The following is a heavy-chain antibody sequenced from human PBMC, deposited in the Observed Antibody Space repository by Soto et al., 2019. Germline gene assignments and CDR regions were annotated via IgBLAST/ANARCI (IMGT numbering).Heavy chain of an antibody. J-gene: IGHJ4*02. CDR2: IYYSGST. D-gene: IGHD4-17*01. Sequence: QVQLQESGPGLVKPSETLSLTCTVSGGSISSYYWSWIRQPPGKGLEWIGYIYYSGSTIYNPSLKSRVTISVDTSKNQFSLKLSSVTAADTAVYYCARGQTTVVTEFHYWGQGTLVTVSS. V-gene: IGHV4-59*01. CDR1: GGSISSYY. CDR3: ARGQTTVVTEFHY.